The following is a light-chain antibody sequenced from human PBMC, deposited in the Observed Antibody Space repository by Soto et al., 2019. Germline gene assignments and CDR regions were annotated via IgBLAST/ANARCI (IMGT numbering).Light chain of an antibody. J-gene: IGLJ2*01. CDR1: SSDVGGYNY. Sequence: QSALTQPASVSGSPGQSITISCTGTSSDVGGYNYVSWYQHHPGKAPKLMIYEVSDRPSGVSNRFSGSKSGNTASLTISGLQAEAEADYYSNSYTSSSTLLFGGGTKLTVL. V-gene: IGLV2-14*01. CDR2: EVS. CDR3: NSYTSSSTLL.